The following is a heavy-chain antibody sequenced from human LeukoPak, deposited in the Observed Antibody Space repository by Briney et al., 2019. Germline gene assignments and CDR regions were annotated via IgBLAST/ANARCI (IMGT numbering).Heavy chain of an antibody. CDR3: ARGRGSYYD. CDR2: INPSGGST. J-gene: IGHJ4*02. D-gene: IGHD1-26*01. CDR1: GYTFTSYY. Sequence: ASVKVSCKASGYTFTSYYMHWVRQAPGQGLEWMGIINPSGGSTSYAQKLQGRVTMTTDTSTSTAYMELRSLRSDDTAVYYCARGRGSYYDWGQGTLVTVSS. V-gene: IGHV1-46*01.